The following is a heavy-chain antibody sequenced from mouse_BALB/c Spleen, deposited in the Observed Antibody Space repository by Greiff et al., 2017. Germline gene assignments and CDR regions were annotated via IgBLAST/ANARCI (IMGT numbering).Heavy chain of an antibody. D-gene: IGHD2-3*01. J-gene: IGHJ2*01. CDR2: ISTYYGDA. CDR3: ARRADGYYFDY. Sequence: VQLQQSGAELVRPGVSVKISCKGSGYTFTDYAMHWVKQSHAKSLEWIGVISTYYGDASYNQKFKGKATMTVDKSSSTAYMELARLTSEDSAIYYCARRADGYYFDYWGQGTTLTVSS. V-gene: IGHV1S137*01. CDR1: GYTFTDYA.